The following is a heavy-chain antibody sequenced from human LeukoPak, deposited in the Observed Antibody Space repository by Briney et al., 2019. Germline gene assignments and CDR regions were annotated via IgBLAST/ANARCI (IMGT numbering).Heavy chain of an antibody. D-gene: IGHD6-19*01. Sequence: SETLSLTCTVSGGSISSYYWSWIRQPPGKGLEWIGYIYYSGSTNYNPSLKSRVTISVDTSKNQFSLKLSSVTAADTAVYYCARVAVAGTSDYWGQGTLVTVSS. V-gene: IGHV4-59*12. J-gene: IGHJ4*02. CDR1: GGSISSYY. CDR2: IYYSGST. CDR3: ARVAVAGTSDY.